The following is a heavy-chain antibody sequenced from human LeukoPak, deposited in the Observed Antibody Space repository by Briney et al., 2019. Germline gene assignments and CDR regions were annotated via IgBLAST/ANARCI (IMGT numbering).Heavy chain of an antibody. CDR2: IYIAGCT. Sequence: GGSLRLSCAASGFTVSSHSMSWVRQAPGKGLEWVSVIYIAGCTYYADSVKGRFAISRDNSKNTLYLQMNSLRAEDTALYHCARADSNGWSNYWGQGTLVTVSS. J-gene: IGHJ4*02. CDR3: ARADSNGWSNY. V-gene: IGHV3-53*01. CDR1: GFTVSSHS. D-gene: IGHD6-19*01.